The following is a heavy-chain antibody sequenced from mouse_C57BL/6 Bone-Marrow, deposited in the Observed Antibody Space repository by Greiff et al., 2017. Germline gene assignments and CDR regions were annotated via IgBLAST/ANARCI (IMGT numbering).Heavy chain of an antibody. J-gene: IGHJ2*01. CDR2: ISSGGSYT. CDR1: GFTFSSYG. CDR3: ARHGGLDY. D-gene: IGHD1-1*02. Sequence: EVQLVESGGDLVKPGGSLKLSCAASGFTFSSYGMSWVRQTPDKRLEWVATISSGGSYTYYPDSVKGRFTISRDNAKKTLYLQMSSLKSEDTAMYYCARHGGLDYWGQGTTLTVSS. V-gene: IGHV5-6*01.